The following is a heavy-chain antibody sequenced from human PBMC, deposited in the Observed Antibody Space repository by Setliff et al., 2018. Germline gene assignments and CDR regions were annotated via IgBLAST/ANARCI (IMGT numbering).Heavy chain of an antibody. CDR1: SGSFSGYY. J-gene: IGHJ4*02. CDR3: ARGHPPSDSSGYYYAY. D-gene: IGHD3-22*01. V-gene: IGHV4-34*01. CDR2: INHSGNT. Sequence: PSETLSLTCAVYSGSFSGYYWSWIRQPPGKGLEWIGEINHSGNTNYNPSLKSRVTISVDMPKNQISLKLSSVTAADTAVYYCARGHPPSDSSGYYYAYWGQGTLVTVSS.